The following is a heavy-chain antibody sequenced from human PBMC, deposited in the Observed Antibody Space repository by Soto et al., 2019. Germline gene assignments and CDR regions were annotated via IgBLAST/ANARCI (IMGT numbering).Heavy chain of an antibody. Sequence: GVSLRLSCAACGFTFRTYAMNWVRQAPGKGLEWISAISGSGSFTHYAASVRGRFTISRDNSQNQLYLQMNNLRGDDTAMYYCAKIPTGSGSSKFDYWGQGIQVTVSS. CDR2: ISGSGSFT. J-gene: IGHJ4*02. CDR1: GFTFRTYA. CDR3: AKIPTGSGSSKFDY. D-gene: IGHD3-10*01. V-gene: IGHV3-23*01.